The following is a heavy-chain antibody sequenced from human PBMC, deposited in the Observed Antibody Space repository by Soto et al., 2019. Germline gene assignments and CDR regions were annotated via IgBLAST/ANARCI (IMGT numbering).Heavy chain of an antibody. Sequence: QVQLVQSGAEVKKPGASVKVSCKASGYTFTGYYMHWVRQAPGQGLEWMGWINPNSGGTNYAQKFQGWVTMTRHTSISTADMELSRLRSDDTAVYYCARGPGDFWSGYYLYYMDVWGKGTTVTVSS. V-gene: IGHV1-2*04. CDR3: ARGPGDFWSGYYLYYMDV. J-gene: IGHJ6*03. CDR1: GYTFTGYY. CDR2: INPNSGGT. D-gene: IGHD3-3*01.